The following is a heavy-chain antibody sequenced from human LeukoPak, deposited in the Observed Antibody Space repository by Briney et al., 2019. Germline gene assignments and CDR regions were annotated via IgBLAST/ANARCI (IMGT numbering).Heavy chain of an antibody. V-gene: IGHV3-7*01. J-gene: IGHJ4*02. CDR2: INQDGSEK. D-gene: IGHD1-26*01. CDR3: SASLNS. CDR1: GFTFSSQR. Sequence: GGSLRLSCAASGFTFSSQRMDWVRQAPGKGLEWVANINQDGSEKYYVDSVKGRFTISRDNAKNSVFLQMDSLRVEDTAVYYCSASLNSWGQGTLVTVSS.